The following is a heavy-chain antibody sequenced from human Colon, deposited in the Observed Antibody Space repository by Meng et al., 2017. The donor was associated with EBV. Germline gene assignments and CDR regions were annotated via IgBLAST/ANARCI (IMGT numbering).Heavy chain of an antibody. Sequence: QMQLQESGPGLVKPSGXLSLTCAVPGGSISSSNWWSWVRQPPGKGLEWMGENYHSGSTNYNPSLKSRVTISVDKSKTQFSLNLSSVTAADTAVYYCARVGQWLPIDYWGQGTLVTVAS. V-gene: IGHV4-4*02. CDR1: GGSISSSNW. D-gene: IGHD6-19*01. CDR2: NYHSGST. CDR3: ARVGQWLPIDY. J-gene: IGHJ4*02.